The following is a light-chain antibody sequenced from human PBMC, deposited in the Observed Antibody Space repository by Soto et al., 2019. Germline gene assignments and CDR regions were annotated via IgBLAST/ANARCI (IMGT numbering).Light chain of an antibody. Sequence: TQSPSTLAGSVGDRVTITCRASQTISSYLVWYQQKPGQAPRLLIYDVSNRATGIPARFSGSGSGTDFTLTISSLEPEDFAVYYCQQRSNWPRTFGQGTKVDIK. CDR2: DVS. CDR1: QTISSY. CDR3: QQRSNWPRT. V-gene: IGKV3-11*01. J-gene: IGKJ1*01.